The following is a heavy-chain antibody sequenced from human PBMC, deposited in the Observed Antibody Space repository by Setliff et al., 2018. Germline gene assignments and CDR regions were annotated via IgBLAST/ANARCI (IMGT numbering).Heavy chain of an antibody. D-gene: IGHD3-22*01. Sequence: SETLSLTCTVSGGSISSGSYYWSWIRQPAGKGLEWIGHIYTSGSTNYNPSLKIRVTISVDTSKNQFSLKLSSVTAADTAVYYCARAYYYDSSEFDYWGQGTLVTVSS. J-gene: IGHJ4*02. CDR1: GGSISSGSYY. V-gene: IGHV4-61*09. CDR3: ARAYYYDSSEFDY. CDR2: IYTSGST.